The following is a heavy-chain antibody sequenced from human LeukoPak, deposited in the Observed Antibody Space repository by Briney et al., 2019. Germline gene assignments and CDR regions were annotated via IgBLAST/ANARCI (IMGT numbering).Heavy chain of an antibody. V-gene: IGHV4-4*07. CDR1: GGSISSYY. J-gene: IGHJ5*02. Sequence: SETLSLTCTVSGGSISSYYWSWIRQPAGKGLEWIGRIYTSGSTNYNPSLKSRVTMSVDTSKNQFSLKLSSVTAADTAVYYCASSGYYKNWFDPWGQGTLVIVSS. CDR3: ASSGYYKNWFDP. D-gene: IGHD3-22*01. CDR2: IYTSGST.